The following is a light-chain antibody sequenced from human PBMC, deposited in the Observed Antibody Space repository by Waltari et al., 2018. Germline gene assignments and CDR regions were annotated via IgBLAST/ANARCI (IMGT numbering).Light chain of an antibody. CDR2: WAT. J-gene: IGKJ4*01. CDR3: QQYYTTPIT. CDR1: QSVLLSSNNRNY. V-gene: IGKV4-1*01. Sequence: DIVMTQSPDSLAVSLGERATINCKSSQSVLLSSNNRNYLTWYQQKPGQPPKLLIYWATTRESGVPGLFSGSGSGTDFTLTISSLQAEDVAVYYCQQYYTTPITFGGGTKVEIK.